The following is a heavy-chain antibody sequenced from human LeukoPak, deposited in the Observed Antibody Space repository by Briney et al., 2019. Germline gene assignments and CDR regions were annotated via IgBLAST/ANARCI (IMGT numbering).Heavy chain of an antibody. V-gene: IGHV3-23*01. CDR1: GFTFSSYA. D-gene: IGHD2-8*01. Sequence: GGSLRLSSAASGFTFSSYAMSWVRQAPGKGLEWVSAISGSGGSTYYADSVKGRFTISRDNSKSTLYLQMNSLRAEDTAVYYCANDPGRYCTNGVCYYDYWGQGTLVTVSS. J-gene: IGHJ4*02. CDR2: ISGSGGST. CDR3: ANDPGRYCTNGVCYYDY.